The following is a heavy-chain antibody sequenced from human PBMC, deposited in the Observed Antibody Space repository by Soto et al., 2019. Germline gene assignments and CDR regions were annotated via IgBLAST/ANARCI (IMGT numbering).Heavy chain of an antibody. V-gene: IGHV3-30-3*01. CDR1: GFTFSSYA. CDR3: ARDQGSSSWYLHYYYYGMDV. D-gene: IGHD6-13*01. CDR2: ISYDGSNK. Sequence: GGSLRLSCAASGFTFSSYAMHWVRQAPGKGLEWVAVISYDGSNKYYADSVKGRFTISRDNSKNTLYLQMNSLRAEDTAVYYCARDQGSSSWYLHYYYYGMDVWGQGTTVTVSS. J-gene: IGHJ6*02.